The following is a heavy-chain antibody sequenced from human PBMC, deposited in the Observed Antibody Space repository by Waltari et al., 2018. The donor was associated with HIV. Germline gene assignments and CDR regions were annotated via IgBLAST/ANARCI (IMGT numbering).Heavy chain of an antibody. CDR1: NFPVSSNY. CDR3: TRGVRYLGP. CDR2: IYPDGTT. J-gene: IGHJ5*02. Sequence: EMKLLDVGGSLIQPGGSLSLSCFVSNFPVSSNYFTWVRQSPTRGLEWVATIYPDGTTHYPNSVKDRFVISRDTSKNIVFLLMKYLLFDDSAKYFCTRGVRYLGPWGQGTQVTVSS. V-gene: IGHV3-53*05. D-gene: IGHD3-16*02.